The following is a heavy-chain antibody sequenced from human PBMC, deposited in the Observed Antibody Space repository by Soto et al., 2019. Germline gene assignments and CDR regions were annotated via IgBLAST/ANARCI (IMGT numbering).Heavy chain of an antibody. D-gene: IGHD2-15*01. J-gene: IGHJ5*02. CDR3: ARTGYCSGGSCYFFDP. CDR1: GGSISSYC. Sequence: SETLSLTCTVSGGSISSYCWSWIRQPPGKGLEWIGYIYYSGSTNYNPSLKSRVTISVDTSKNQFSLKLSSVTAADTAVYYCARTGYCSGGSCYFFDPWGQGTLVTVSS. CDR2: IYYSGST. V-gene: IGHV4-59*12.